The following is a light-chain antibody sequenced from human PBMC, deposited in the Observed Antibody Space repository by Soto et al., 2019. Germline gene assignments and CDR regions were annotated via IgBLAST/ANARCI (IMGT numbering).Light chain of an antibody. CDR1: SSDVGGYNY. Sequence: QSVLTQPPSASGSPGQSVAISCTGTSSDVGGYNYVSWYQQHPDKAPKLMIYGVNKRPSGVPDRFSGSKSGNTASLTVSGLQAEDEADYYCSSYAGSSNVFGTGTKVTVL. CDR3: SSYAGSSNV. J-gene: IGLJ1*01. V-gene: IGLV2-8*01. CDR2: GVN.